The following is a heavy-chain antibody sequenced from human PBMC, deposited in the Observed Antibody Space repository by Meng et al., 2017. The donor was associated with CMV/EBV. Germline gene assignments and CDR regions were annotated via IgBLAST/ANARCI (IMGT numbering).Heavy chain of an antibody. Sequence: GESLKISCAASGFTFSSYSMNWVRQAPGKGLEWVSSISSSSSYIYYADSVKGRFTISRDNAKNSLYLQMNSLRAEDTDVYYCARLPGTGSEDRDVWGQGTTVTVSS. CDR3: ARLPGTGSEDRDV. J-gene: IGHJ6*02. CDR1: GFTFSSYS. D-gene: IGHD3/OR15-3a*01. CDR2: ISSSSSYI. V-gene: IGHV3-21*01.